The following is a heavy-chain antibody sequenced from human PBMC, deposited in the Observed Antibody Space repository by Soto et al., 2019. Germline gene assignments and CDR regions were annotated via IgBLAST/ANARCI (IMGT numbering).Heavy chain of an antibody. J-gene: IGHJ5*02. CDR1: GFTFDDYA. D-gene: IGHD3-3*01. CDR3: AKAKTTIFGVVNDWFDP. V-gene: IGHV3-9*01. Sequence: DVQLVESGGGLVQPGRSLRLSCAASGFTFDDYAMHWVRQAPGKGLEWVSGISWNSGSIGYADSVKGRFTISRDNAKNSLYLQMNSLRAEDTALYYCAKAKTTIFGVVNDWFDPWGQGTLVTVSS. CDR2: ISWNSGSI.